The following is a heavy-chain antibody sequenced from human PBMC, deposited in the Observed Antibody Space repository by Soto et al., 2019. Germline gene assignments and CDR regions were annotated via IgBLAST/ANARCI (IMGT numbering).Heavy chain of an antibody. CDR2: ISAYNGNT. Sequence: ASVKVSCKASGYTFTSYGISWVRQAPGQGLEWMGWISAYNGNTNYAQKLQGRVTMTTDTSTSTAYMELRSLRSDDTAVYYCARDKGLISGVIVLYYFDYWGQGTLVTVSS. V-gene: IGHV1-18*01. CDR1: GYTFTSYG. CDR3: ARDKGLISGVIVLYYFDY. J-gene: IGHJ4*02. D-gene: IGHD3-16*02.